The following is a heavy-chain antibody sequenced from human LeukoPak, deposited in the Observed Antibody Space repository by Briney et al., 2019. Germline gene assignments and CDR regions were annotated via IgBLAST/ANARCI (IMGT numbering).Heavy chain of an antibody. V-gene: IGHV1-46*01. CDR2: INPSGGST. J-gene: IGHJ5*02. CDR3: ARDNSVEDTAWWFDP. CDR1: GYTFTSYY. D-gene: IGHD4-23*01. Sequence: EASMKVSCKASGYTFTSYYMHWVRQAPGQGLEWMGIINPSGGSTSYAQKFQGRVTMTRDMSTSTDYMELSSLRSEDTAVYYCARDNSVEDTAWWFDPWGQGTLVTVSS.